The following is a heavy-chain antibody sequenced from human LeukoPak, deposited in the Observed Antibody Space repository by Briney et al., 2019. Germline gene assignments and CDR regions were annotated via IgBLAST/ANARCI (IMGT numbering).Heavy chain of an antibody. D-gene: IGHD3-22*01. V-gene: IGHV3-NL1*01. CDR2: ISGSGGST. CDR3: AHKYFSGYYS. Sequence: GRSLRLSCAASGFTFSIYGMHWVRQAPGKGLEWVSAISGSGGSTYYADSVKGRFTISRDNSKNTLYLQMNSLRAEDTAVYYCAHKYFSGYYSWGQGTLVTVSS. CDR1: GFTFSIYG. J-gene: IGHJ4*02.